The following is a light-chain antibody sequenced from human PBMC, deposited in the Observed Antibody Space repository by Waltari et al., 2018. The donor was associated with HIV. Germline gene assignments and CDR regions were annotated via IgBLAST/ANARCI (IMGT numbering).Light chain of an antibody. CDR2: AAS. CDR1: ETISTY. V-gene: IGKV1-39*01. Sequence: DIQMTQSLSSLSASLGDRVIITCRASETISTYLNWYQQRPGRAPNLLLYAASTLQSGVPSRFSGSGSGTDFTLTINSLQPEDFAIYFCQQAYKGLTFGPGTKVDV. CDR3: QQAYKGLT. J-gene: IGKJ3*01.